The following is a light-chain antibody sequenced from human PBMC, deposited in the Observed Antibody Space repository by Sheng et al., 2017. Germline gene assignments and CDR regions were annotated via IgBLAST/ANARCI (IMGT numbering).Light chain of an antibody. CDR2: DVS. CDR3: SSFTTSNSWV. CDR1: TNDVGAYHY. J-gene: IGLJ3*02. Sequence: QSALTQPASVSGSPGQSITISCTGTTNDVGAYHYVSWYQQHPGKAPKVMIYDVSYRPSGVSTRFSGSKSGNTASLTISGLRAEDEADYYCSSFTTSNSWVFGGGTRLTVL. V-gene: IGLV2-14*03.